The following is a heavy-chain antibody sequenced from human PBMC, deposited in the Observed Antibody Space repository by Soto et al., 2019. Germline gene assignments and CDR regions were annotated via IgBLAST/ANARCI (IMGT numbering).Heavy chain of an antibody. CDR3: AKETIRRKFDFDY. Sequence: PGGSLRLSCAASGFAFSTYAMTWVRQAPGKGLEWVSAIKGSGTSTYYAASVKGRFIISRDNSKDTLYLQMNSLRVEDTAVYYCAKETIRRKFDFDYWGHGTLVTVSS. J-gene: IGHJ4*01. CDR1: GFAFSTYA. D-gene: IGHD6-6*01. CDR2: IKGSGTST. V-gene: IGHV3-23*01.